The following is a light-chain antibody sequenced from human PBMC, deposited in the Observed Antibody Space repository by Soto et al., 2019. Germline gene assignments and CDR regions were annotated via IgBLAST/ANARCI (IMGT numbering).Light chain of an antibody. CDR3: QQHNNWPFT. J-gene: IGKJ2*01. Sequence: EIVMTQSPATLSVSPGERATLSCRASQSVSSNLAWYQQRPGQAPRLLIYVASTRDTGIPARLSGSGSGTEFTLTISSLQSEDFAVYYCQQHNNWPFTFGQGTKLEIK. CDR1: QSVSSN. CDR2: VAS. V-gene: IGKV3-15*01.